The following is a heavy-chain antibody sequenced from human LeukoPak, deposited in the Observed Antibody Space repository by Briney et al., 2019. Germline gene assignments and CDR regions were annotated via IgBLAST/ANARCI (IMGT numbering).Heavy chain of an antibody. CDR3: ARRGYGSGSYEYYYYYYMDV. J-gene: IGHJ6*03. CDR2: INWNGGST. D-gene: IGHD3-10*01. Sequence: GGSLRLSCAASGFTFDDYGMSWVRQAPGKGLEWVCSINWNGGSTGYADSVKGRFTISRDNAKNSLYLQMNSLRAEDTALYHCARRGYGSGSYEYYYYYYMDVWGKGTTVTVSS. V-gene: IGHV3-20*01. CDR1: GFTFDDYG.